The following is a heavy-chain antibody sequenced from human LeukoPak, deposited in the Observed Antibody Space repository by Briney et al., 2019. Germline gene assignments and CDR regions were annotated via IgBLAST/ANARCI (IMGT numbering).Heavy chain of an antibody. CDR1: GYTFTGYY. CDR3: ARAKGYSSSPVDY. D-gene: IGHD6-6*01. V-gene: IGHV1-2*06. Sequence: ASVKVSCKASGYTFTGYYMHWVRQAPGQGLEWMGRINPNSGGTNYAQKFQGRVTMTRDTSISTAYMELSRLRSDDTAVYYCARAKGYSSSPVDYWGQGTLVTVSS. CDR2: INPNSGGT. J-gene: IGHJ4*02.